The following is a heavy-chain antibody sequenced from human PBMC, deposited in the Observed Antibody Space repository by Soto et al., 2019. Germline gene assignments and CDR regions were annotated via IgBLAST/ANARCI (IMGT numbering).Heavy chain of an antibody. Sequence: SETLSLTCAVYVVSFSGYYWSCIRHPPGKWLEWIGEINHSGSTNYNPSLKSRVTISVDTSKNQFSLKLSSVTAADTAVYYCARGSASVFGVVRRSGRTQTYGMDVGGQGTTVPVS. CDR3: ARGSASVFGVVRRSGRTQTYGMDV. V-gene: IGHV4-34*01. J-gene: IGHJ6*02. CDR1: VVSFSGYY. D-gene: IGHD3-3*01. CDR2: INHSGST.